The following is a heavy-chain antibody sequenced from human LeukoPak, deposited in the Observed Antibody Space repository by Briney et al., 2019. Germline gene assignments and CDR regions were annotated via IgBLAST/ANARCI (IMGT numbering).Heavy chain of an antibody. V-gene: IGHV4-61*02. CDR3: ARHDGLFHCGGDCYNQGDY. CDR2: IYTSGNT. J-gene: IGHJ4*02. Sequence: RSATLSLTCTVSGGSISSGSYYWSWIRQPAGKGLEWVWRIYTSGNTNYNPSLKSRITISVDTSKNQFSLKLSSVTAADTAVYYCARHDGLFHCGGDCYNQGDYWGQGTLVTVSS. CDR1: GGSISSGSYY. D-gene: IGHD2-21*02.